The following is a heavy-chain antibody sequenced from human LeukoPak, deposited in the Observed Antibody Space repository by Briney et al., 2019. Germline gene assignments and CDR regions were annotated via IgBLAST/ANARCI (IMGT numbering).Heavy chain of an antibody. Sequence: GGSLRLSCAASGFTSNRYAIHWVRQAPGKGLEWVTVISSDGNDQHYADSVKGRFTISRDTSKNTLYLQMNSLRAEDTAVYYCASRSGWAGDDYWGQGTLVTVSS. CDR1: GFTSNRYA. J-gene: IGHJ4*02. D-gene: IGHD6-19*01. V-gene: IGHV3-30*14. CDR2: ISSDGNDQ. CDR3: ASRSGWAGDDY.